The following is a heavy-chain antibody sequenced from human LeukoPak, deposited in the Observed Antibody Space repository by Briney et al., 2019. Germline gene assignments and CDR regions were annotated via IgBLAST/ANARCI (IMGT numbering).Heavy chain of an antibody. D-gene: IGHD3-10*01. CDR3: ARDYPLAPDAFDI. CDR1: GYTFTSYD. CDR2: MNPNSGNT. V-gene: IGHV1-8*01. Sequence: GASVKVSCKASGYTFTSYDINWVRQATGQGLEWMGWMNPNSGNTGYAQKFQGRVTMTRNTSISTAYMELSSLRSEDTAVYYCARDYPLAPDAFDIWGQGTMVTVSS. J-gene: IGHJ3*02.